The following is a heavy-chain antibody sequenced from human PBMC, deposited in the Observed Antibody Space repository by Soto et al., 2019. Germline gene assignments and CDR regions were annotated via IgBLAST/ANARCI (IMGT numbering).Heavy chain of an antibody. CDR1: GFTFSRYG. V-gene: IGHV3-30*03. D-gene: IGHD4-17*01. CDR2: IANDGGDK. Sequence: GGSLRLSCAASGFTFSRYGTHWVRQAPGKGLEWVAVIANDGGDKKYADSVKGRFTVSRDNSKNTLYLQMNSLRAEDTAVYYCARDLMYGDYENWFDPWGQGTLVTVSS. J-gene: IGHJ5*02. CDR3: ARDLMYGDYENWFDP.